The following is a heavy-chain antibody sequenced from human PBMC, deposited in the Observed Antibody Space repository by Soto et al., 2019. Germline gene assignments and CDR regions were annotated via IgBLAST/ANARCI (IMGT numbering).Heavy chain of an antibody. J-gene: IGHJ4*02. V-gene: IGHV1-46*03. CDR1: GYTFTSYY. D-gene: IGHD6-13*01. CDR2: INPSGGST. Sequence: QVQLVQSGAEVKKPGASVKVSCKASGYTFTSYYMHWVRQAPGQGLEWMGIINPSGGSTSYAQKFQGRVTMTMDPSTSTVYMELSSLRSEDTAVYYCARGAAAGTKSDYWGQGTLVTVSS. CDR3: ARGAAAGTKSDY.